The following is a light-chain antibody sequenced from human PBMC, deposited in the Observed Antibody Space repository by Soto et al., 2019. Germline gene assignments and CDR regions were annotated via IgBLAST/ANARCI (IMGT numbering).Light chain of an antibody. V-gene: IGKV1-5*01. CDR1: QTIMTY. CDR3: QQYNSYSGT. J-gene: IGKJ1*01. Sequence: DIQMTPSPSSLSASVGDEVTITCRASQTIMTYLNWYQQKPGKAPKLLIYDASSLESGVPSRFSGSGSGTEFTFTISSLQPDDFATYYCQQYNSYSGTFGQGTKVDIK. CDR2: DAS.